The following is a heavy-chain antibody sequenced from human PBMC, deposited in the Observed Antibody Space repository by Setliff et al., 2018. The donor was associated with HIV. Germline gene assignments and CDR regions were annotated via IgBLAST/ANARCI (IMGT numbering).Heavy chain of an antibody. J-gene: IGHJ4*02. CDR2: IYVYNSERT. CDR3: ARAVNFDY. Sequence: SETLSLTCSVSGGSFSGYYWSWIRQPPGKGLEWIGYIYVYNSERTNYNPSLTGRVTISVDTSRNQFSLKLTSVTAADTAIYYCARAVNFDYWGQGTQVTVSS. V-gene: IGHV4-59*01. D-gene: IGHD6-19*01. CDR1: GGSFSGYY.